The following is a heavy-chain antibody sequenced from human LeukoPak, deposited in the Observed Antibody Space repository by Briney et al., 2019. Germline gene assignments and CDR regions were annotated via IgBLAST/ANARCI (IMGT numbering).Heavy chain of an antibody. CDR3: ARDPDWYYYYYGMDV. CDR2: INPSGGRT. Sequence: GASLKVSCKASGYTFTSHYMHWVRQAPGQGLEWMGIINPSGGRTSYAQKFQGRVTMTRDTSTSTVYMELSSLRSEDTAVYYCARDPDWYYYYYGMDVWGQGTTVTVSS. D-gene: IGHD3-9*01. CDR1: GYTFTSHY. V-gene: IGHV1-46*01. J-gene: IGHJ6*02.